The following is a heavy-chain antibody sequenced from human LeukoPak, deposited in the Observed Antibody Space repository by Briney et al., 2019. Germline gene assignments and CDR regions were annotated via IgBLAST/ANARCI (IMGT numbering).Heavy chain of an antibody. CDR1: GYTLTSYG. CDR3: ARDRDYYFDY. CDR2: ISAYNGNT. J-gene: IGHJ4*02. V-gene: IGHV1-18*01. Sequence: GASVKVSCKAPGYTLTSYGISWVRQAPGQGLEWMGWISAYNGNTNYAQKLQGRVPMTTDTSTSTAYMELRSLGSDDTAVYYCARDRDYYFDYWGQGTLVTVSS. D-gene: IGHD5-24*01.